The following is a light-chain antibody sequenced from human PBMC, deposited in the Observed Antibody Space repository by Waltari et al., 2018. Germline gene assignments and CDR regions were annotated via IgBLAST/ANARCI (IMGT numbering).Light chain of an antibody. Sequence: EIVLTQSPGTLSLSPGERATLSCRASQSVTSISLTWYPQKLGQAPRLLIYGTSTRATGIPDRFSGSVSGTDFTLTISRLEPEDFAVYYCQQYDGEVVTFGGGTKVEI. J-gene: IGKJ4*01. CDR2: GTS. V-gene: IGKV3-20*01. CDR1: QSVTSIS. CDR3: QQYDGEVVT.